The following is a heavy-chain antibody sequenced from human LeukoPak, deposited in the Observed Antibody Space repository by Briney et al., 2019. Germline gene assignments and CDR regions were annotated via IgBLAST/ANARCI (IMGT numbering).Heavy chain of an antibody. D-gene: IGHD2-8*01. Sequence: GGALRLSCSASGFTFRNFAISWVRQAPGKGLEWVSSIGGGDTHYADSVKGRFTISRDDSRSTVDLQMSSLRAEDTAVYYCAKDGQSFNSMYDYFDSWGQGTLVTVSS. V-gene: IGHV3-23*01. J-gene: IGHJ4*02. CDR2: IGGGDT. CDR1: GFTFRNFA. CDR3: AKDGQSFNSMYDYFDS.